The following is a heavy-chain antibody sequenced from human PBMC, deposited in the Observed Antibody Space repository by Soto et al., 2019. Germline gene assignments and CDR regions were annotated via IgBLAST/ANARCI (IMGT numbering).Heavy chain of an antibody. J-gene: IGHJ5*02. Sequence: SVKVSCKASGFTFTSSAAQWVRQARGQRLEWIGWIVVGSGNTNYAQKFQERVTITRDMSTSTAYMELSSLGSEDTAVYYCAAGSYYYDSSGYYHASWFDPWGQGTLVTVSS. CDR3: AAGSYYYDSSGYYHASWFDP. D-gene: IGHD3-22*01. CDR1: GFTFTSSA. V-gene: IGHV1-58*01. CDR2: IVVGSGNT.